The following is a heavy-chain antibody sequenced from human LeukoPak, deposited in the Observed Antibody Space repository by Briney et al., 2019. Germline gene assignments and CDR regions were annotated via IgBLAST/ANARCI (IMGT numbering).Heavy chain of an antibody. D-gene: IGHD5-24*01. J-gene: IGHJ4*02. CDR3: ARDTLEMATIQFDY. Sequence: GGSLRLSCAASGLTFSSYAMHWVRQAPGKGLEWVAVISYDGSNKYYADSVKGRFAISRDNSKNTLYLQMNSLRAEDTAVYYCARDTLEMATIQFDYWGQGTLVTVSS. CDR2: ISYDGSNK. CDR1: GLTFSSYA. V-gene: IGHV3-30*09.